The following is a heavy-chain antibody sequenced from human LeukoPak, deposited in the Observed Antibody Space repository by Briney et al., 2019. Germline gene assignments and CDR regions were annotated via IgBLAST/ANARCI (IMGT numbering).Heavy chain of an antibody. CDR3: ARGRPEYIVATLQYYFDY. Sequence: PSETLSLTCAVYGGSFSGYYWSWIRQPPGKGLEWIGEINHSGSTNYNPSLKSRVTISVDTSKNQFSLKLSSVTAADTAVYYCARGRPEYIVATLQYYFDYWGQGTLVTVSS. CDR1: GGSFSGYY. CDR2: INHSGST. D-gene: IGHD5-12*01. V-gene: IGHV4-34*01. J-gene: IGHJ4*02.